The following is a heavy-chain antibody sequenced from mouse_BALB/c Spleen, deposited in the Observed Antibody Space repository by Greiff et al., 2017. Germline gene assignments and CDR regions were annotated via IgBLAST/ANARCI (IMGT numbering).Heavy chain of an antibody. V-gene: IGHV5-17*02. CDR1: GFTFSSFG. CDR2: ISSGSSTI. Sequence: EVKVVESGGGLVQPGGSRKLSCAASGFTFSSFGMHWVRQAPEKGLEWVAYISSGSSTIYYADTVKGRFTISRDNPKNTLFLQMTSLRSEDTAMYYCAREGDGYYVAAYWGQGTLVTVSA. D-gene: IGHD2-3*01. CDR3: AREGDGYYVAAY. J-gene: IGHJ3*01.